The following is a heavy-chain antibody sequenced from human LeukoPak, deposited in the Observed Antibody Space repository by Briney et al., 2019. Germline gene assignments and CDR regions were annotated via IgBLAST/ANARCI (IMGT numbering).Heavy chain of an antibody. CDR2: IYYSGST. CDR3: ASEERYYGSGSYPDY. J-gene: IGHJ4*02. V-gene: IGHV4-39*01. D-gene: IGHD3-10*01. Sequence: SETLSLTCTVSGGSISSSSYYWGWIRQPPGKGLEWIGSIYYSGSTYYNPSLKSRVTISVDTSKNQFSLKLSSVTAADTAVYYCASEERYYGSGSYPDYWGQGTLVTVSS. CDR1: GGSISSSSYY.